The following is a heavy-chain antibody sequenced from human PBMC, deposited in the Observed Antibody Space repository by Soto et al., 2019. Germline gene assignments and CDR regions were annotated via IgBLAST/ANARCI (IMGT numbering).Heavy chain of an antibody. D-gene: IGHD2-15*01. J-gene: IGHJ4*02. Sequence: ASETLSLTCTVSGGSISRSSYHWGWIRQPPGEGLEWIGTIYNSGRTYYKSSLKSRVTISVDTSKNQFSLTLTSVTAADTALYYCARGTIMVVPATVTFGYYFDYWGQGSLVTVSS. CDR2: IYNSGRT. CDR1: GGSISRSSYH. CDR3: ARGTIMVVPATVTFGYYFDY. V-gene: IGHV4-39*01.